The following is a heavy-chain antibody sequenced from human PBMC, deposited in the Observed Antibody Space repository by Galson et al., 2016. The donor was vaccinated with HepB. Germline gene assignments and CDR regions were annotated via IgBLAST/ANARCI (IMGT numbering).Heavy chain of an antibody. CDR1: GYTFTGYY. CDR3: ARGIGVGAYYFDY. J-gene: IGHJ4*02. CDR2: INPSSGGP. D-gene: IGHD1-26*01. V-gene: IGHV1-2*04. Sequence: SVKVSCKASGYTFTGYYMHWVRQAPGQGLEWMGWINPSSGGPNYAQKFQGWVTMTRDTSISTAYMELSRLRSDDTAMYYCARGIGVGAYYFDYWGQGTLVTVSS.